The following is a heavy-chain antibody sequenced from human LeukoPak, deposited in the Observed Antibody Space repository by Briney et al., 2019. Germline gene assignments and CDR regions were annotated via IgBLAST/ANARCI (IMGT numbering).Heavy chain of an antibody. J-gene: IGHJ6*02. Sequence: GASLKISCKGSGYSFTSYWIGWVRQMPGKGLEWMGSIYPGDFATRYSPSFQGQVTISGDKSISTAYLQWSSLKASDTAMYYCATQTSGGMDVWGQGTTVTVSS. CDR2: IYPGDFAT. CDR3: ATQTSGGMDV. V-gene: IGHV5-51*01. CDR1: GYSFTSYW.